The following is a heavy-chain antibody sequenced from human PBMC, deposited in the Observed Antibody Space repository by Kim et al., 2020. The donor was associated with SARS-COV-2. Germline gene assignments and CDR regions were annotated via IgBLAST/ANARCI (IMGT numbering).Heavy chain of an antibody. Sequence: SKTLSLTCAVYGGSFSGYYWSWIRQPPGKGLEWIGEINHSGSTNYNPSLKSRVTISVDTSKNQFSLKLSSVTAADTAVYYCARGLGITMIVVVNGPFDYWGQGTLVTVSS. J-gene: IGHJ4*02. CDR1: GGSFSGYY. CDR3: ARGLGITMIVVVNGPFDY. V-gene: IGHV4-34*01. CDR2: INHSGST. D-gene: IGHD3-22*01.